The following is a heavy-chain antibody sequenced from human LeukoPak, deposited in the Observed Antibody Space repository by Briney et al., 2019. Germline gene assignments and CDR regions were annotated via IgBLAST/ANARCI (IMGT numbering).Heavy chain of an antibody. CDR3: AKDTGTSNWYFDL. CDR1: GFTFDDYA. V-gene: IGHV3-9*03. D-gene: IGHD1-1*01. Sequence: GGSLRLSCAASGFTFDDYAMHWVRQAPGKGLEWVSGISWNSGSIGYADSVKGRFTISRDNAKNSLYLQMNSLRAEDMALYYCAKDTGTSNWYFDLWGRGTLVTVSS. CDR2: ISWNSGSI. J-gene: IGHJ2*01.